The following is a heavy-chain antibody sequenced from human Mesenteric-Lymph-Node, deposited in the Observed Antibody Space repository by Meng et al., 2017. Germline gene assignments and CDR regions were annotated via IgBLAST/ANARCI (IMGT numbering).Heavy chain of an antibody. D-gene: IGHD6-13*01. CDR3: ARGYSSSWYEDWFDP. CDR2: ISSSSSYI. V-gene: IGHV3-21*01. J-gene: IGHJ5*02. CDR1: GFTFSSYA. Sequence: GESLKISCAASGFTFSSYAMSWVRQAPGKGLEWVSSISSSSSYIYYADSVKGRFTISRDNAKNSLYLQMNSLRAEDTAVYYCARGYSSSWYEDWFDPWGQGTLVTVSS.